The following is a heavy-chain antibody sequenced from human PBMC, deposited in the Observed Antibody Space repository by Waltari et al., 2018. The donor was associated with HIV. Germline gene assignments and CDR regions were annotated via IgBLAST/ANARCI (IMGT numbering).Heavy chain of an antibody. CDR1: GASIHRADHC. Sequence: QLHESGPGLVTPSDTLSLNCTVSGASIHRADHCRVWIRESPGKGLEWLGSIYFSGAASYNPSLKSRVTMSVDTSKSQFSMRLTSVTAADTGTYYCARRHYDATFDIWGLGTMVAVSS. V-gene: IGHV4-39*01. CDR3: ARRHYDATFDI. CDR2: IYFSGAA. J-gene: IGHJ3*02. D-gene: IGHD3-3*01.